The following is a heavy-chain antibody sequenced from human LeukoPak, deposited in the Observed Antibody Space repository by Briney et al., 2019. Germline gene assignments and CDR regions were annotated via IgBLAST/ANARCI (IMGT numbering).Heavy chain of an antibody. D-gene: IGHD5-12*01. CDR2: ISYDGSNK. J-gene: IGHJ4*02. Sequence: PGRSLRLSCAASGFTFSSYAMHWVRQAPGKGLEWVAVISYDGSNKYYADSVKGRFTISRDNSKNTLYLQMNSLRAEDTAVYYCARDRARDIVATGIDYWGQGTLVTVSS. CDR3: ARDRARDIVATGIDY. CDR1: GFTFSSYA. V-gene: IGHV3-30-3*01.